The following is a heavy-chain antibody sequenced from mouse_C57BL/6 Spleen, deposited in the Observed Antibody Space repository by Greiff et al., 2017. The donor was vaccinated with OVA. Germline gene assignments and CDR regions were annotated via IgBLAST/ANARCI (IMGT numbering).Heavy chain of an antibody. CDR2: ILPGSGST. D-gene: IGHD2-4*01. CDR1: GYTFTGYW. J-gene: IGHJ3*01. CDR3: ARRGKYDYGAWFAY. Sequence: VQLVESGAELMKPGASVKLSCKATGYTFTGYWLAWVKQRPGHGLEWIGEILPGSGSTNYNEKFTGKATFTADTSSNTAHMQLSSLTTEASAIYYCARRGKYDYGAWFAYWGQGTLVTVSA. V-gene: IGHV1-9*01.